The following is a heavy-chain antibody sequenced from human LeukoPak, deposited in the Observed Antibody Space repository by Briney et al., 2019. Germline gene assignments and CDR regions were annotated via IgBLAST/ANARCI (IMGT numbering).Heavy chain of an antibody. CDR2: ISWNSGSI. Sequence: GRSLRLSCAASGFTFDDYAMHWVRQAPGKGLEWVSGISWNSGSIGYADSVKGRFTISRDNAKNSLYLQMNSLRAEDTALYYCAKDMGDGYNTLFDYWGQGTLVTVSS. CDR3: AKDMGDGYNTLFDY. CDR1: GFTFDDYA. J-gene: IGHJ4*02. V-gene: IGHV3-9*01. D-gene: IGHD5-24*01.